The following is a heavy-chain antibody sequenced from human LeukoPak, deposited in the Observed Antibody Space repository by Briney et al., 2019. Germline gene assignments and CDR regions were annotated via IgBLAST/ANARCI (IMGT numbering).Heavy chain of an antibody. J-gene: IGHJ3*02. Sequence: SETLSLTCTVSGGSISSYYWSWIRQPPGKGLEWIGYIYTSGSTNYNPSLKSRVTISVDTSKNQFSLKLSSVTAADTAVYYCARLDSSELTDAFDIWGQGTTVTVSS. CDR1: GGSISSYY. D-gene: IGHD3-22*01. V-gene: IGHV4-4*09. CDR2: IYTSGST. CDR3: ARLDSSELTDAFDI.